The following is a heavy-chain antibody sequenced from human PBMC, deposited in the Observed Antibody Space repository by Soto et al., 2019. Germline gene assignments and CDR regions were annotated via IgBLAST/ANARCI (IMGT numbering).Heavy chain of an antibody. Sequence: SETLSLTCIVSGASIPSGVSYWGWIRQPPGKGLEWIGCIFYTGTTYYSPSLRSRVSISLDTSKNQFSLTLTSVTAADTAVYLCGTSSRLRPDWFDPWGQGTLVTVSS. J-gene: IGHJ5*02. V-gene: IGHV4-39*01. D-gene: IGHD6-13*01. CDR2: IFYTGTT. CDR1: GASIPSGVSY. CDR3: GTSSRLRPDWFDP.